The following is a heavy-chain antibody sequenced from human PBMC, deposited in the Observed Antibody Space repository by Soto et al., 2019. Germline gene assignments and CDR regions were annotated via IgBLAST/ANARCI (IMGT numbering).Heavy chain of an antibody. D-gene: IGHD3-9*01. CDR3: ARVIQPALRYFDWFSPAAAFDI. Sequence: GASVKVSCKASGYTFTSYDINWVRQATGQGLEWMGWMNPNSGNTGYARKFQGRVTMTRNTSISTAYMELSSLRSEDTAVYYCARVIQPALRYFDWFSPAAAFDIWGQGTMVTVSS. CDR1: GYTFTSYD. CDR2: MNPNSGNT. J-gene: IGHJ3*02. V-gene: IGHV1-8*01.